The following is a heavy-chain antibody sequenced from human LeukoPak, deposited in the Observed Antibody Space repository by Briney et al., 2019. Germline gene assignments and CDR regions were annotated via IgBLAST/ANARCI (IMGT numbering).Heavy chain of an antibody. J-gene: IGHJ6*03. V-gene: IGHV3-30*02. D-gene: IGHD4-17*01. CDR3: AKGAGYGDLGYFYYMDV. CDR2: VRYDGSDM. Sequence: GGSLRLSCAASGFTFSTYGTHWVRQAPGKGLEWGAFVRYDGSDMYYVDSVKGRFTISRDNSRNTLYLHMNSLRAEDTAVYYCAKGAGYGDLGYFYYMDVWGKGTTVTVSS. CDR1: GFTFSTYG.